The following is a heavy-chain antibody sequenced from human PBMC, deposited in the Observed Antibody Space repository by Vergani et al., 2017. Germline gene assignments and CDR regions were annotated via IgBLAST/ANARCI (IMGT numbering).Heavy chain of an antibody. CDR2: IYYSGST. V-gene: IGHV4-31*03. D-gene: IGHD3-22*01. CDR1: GGSISSGGYY. Sequence: QVQLQESGPGLVKPSQTLSLTCTVSGGSISSGGYYWSWIRQHPGKGLEWIGYIYYSGSTYYNPSLKSRVTIPVDTSKNQFSLKLSSVTAADTAVYYCARTRPRANYYDSSGYYYPFDYWGQGTLVTVSS. J-gene: IGHJ4*02. CDR3: ARTRPRANYYDSSGYYYPFDY.